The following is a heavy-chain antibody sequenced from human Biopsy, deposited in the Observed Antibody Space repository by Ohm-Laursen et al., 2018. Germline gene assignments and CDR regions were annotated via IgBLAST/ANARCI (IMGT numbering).Heavy chain of an antibody. J-gene: IGHJ2*01. CDR1: GGSISSYY. CDR3: ARHAPSYSGSYWRYFDL. CDR2: IYYTGRN. Sequence: TLSLTCTVSGGSISSYYWSWIRQPPGKGLEWIVYIYYTGRNNYNPAHNIRVTITVDTSMNHHSLRLTSVTAADTAVYYCARHAPSYSGSYWRYFDLWGRGTLVTVSS. D-gene: IGHD1-26*01. V-gene: IGHV4-59*08.